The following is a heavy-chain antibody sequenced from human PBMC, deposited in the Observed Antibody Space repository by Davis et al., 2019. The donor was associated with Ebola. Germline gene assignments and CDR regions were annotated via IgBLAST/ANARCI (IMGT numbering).Heavy chain of an antibody. J-gene: IGHJ1*01. CDR3: AKGERVVVIILD. CDR2: ISGSGGST. D-gene: IGHD3-22*01. Sequence: GESLKISCAASGFTFSSYAMSWVRQAPGKGLEWVSAISGSGGSTYYADSVKGRFTLSRDTSKNTLYLQMNSLRAEDTAVYYCAKGERVVVIILDWGQGTLVTVSS. V-gene: IGHV3-23*01. CDR1: GFTFSSYA.